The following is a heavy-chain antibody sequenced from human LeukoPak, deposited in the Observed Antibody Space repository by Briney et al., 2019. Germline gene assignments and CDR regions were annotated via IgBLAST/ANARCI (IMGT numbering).Heavy chain of an antibody. D-gene: IGHD3-10*01. CDR3: ARGPPPYGSGTYYLDY. CDR2: INPSGGST. Sequence: ASVKVSCKASGYTFTSYYMHWVRQAPGQGLEWMGIINPSGGSTGYAQKFQARVTMTRDTSTTTVYMELSSLRSEDMAVYYCARGPPPYGSGTYYLDYWGQGTLVTVSS. V-gene: IGHV1-46*01. CDR1: GYTFTSYY. J-gene: IGHJ4*02.